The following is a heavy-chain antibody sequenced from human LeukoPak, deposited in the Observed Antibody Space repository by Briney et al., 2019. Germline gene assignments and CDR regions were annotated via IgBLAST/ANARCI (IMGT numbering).Heavy chain of an antibody. J-gene: IGHJ4*02. CDR2: ISSSSSYI. V-gene: IGHV3-21*04. CDR3: ARDGGSPIVGATTITFDY. Sequence: GGSLRLSCAASGFTFSNYAMSWVRQAPGKGLEWVSSISSSSSYIYYADSVKGRFTISRDNAKNSLYLQMNSLRAEDTAVYYCARDGGSPIVGATTITFDYWGQGTLVTVSS. CDR1: GFTFSNYA. D-gene: IGHD1-26*01.